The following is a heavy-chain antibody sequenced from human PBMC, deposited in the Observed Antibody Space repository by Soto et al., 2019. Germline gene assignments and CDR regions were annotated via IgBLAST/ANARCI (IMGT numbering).Heavy chain of an antibody. V-gene: IGHV1-69*12. D-gene: IGHD5-18*01. CDR2: IIPIFGTA. CDR1: GGTFSSYA. Sequence: QVQLVQSGAEVKKPGSSVKVSCKASGGTFSSYAISWVRQAPGQGLEWMGGIIPIFGTANYAQKFQGRVTLXXDXSXXTADMELSSLRSEDTAVYYCARSLGKRPGQLWFHYWGQGTLVTVSS. CDR3: ARSLGKRPGQLWFHY. J-gene: IGHJ4*02.